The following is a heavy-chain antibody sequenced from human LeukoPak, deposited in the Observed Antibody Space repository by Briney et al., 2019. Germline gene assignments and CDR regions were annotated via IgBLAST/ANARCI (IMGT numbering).Heavy chain of an antibody. J-gene: IGHJ6*03. CDR3: ARASWLPQTRNYYYMDV. Sequence: SETLSLTCTVSGGSISSYYWSWIRQPPGKGLEWIGYIYYSGSTDYNSSLKSRVTISLDTSKNQFSLKLTSVTAADTAVYYCARASWLPQTRNYYYMDVWGKGTTVTISS. D-gene: IGHD5-12*01. CDR2: IYYSGST. CDR1: GGSISSYY. V-gene: IGHV4-59*01.